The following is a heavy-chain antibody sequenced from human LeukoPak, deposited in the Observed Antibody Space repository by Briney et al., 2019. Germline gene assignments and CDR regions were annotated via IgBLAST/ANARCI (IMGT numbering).Heavy chain of an antibody. D-gene: IGHD3-16*02. CDR2: ISGSGGTT. J-gene: IGHJ5*02. CDR1: GFTFSSQA. V-gene: IGHV3-23*01. CDR3: TKDPPLMITFGGVIS. Sequence: PGGSLRLSCAASGFTFSSQAMTWVRQAPGKGLEWVSGISGSGGTTYYADSVQGRFTISRDNSKNTLYLQMKSLRAEDTAIYYCTKDPPLMITFGGVISWGQGTLVTVSS.